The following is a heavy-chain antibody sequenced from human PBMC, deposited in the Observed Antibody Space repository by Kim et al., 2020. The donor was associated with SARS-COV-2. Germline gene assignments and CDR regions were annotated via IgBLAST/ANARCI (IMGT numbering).Heavy chain of an antibody. CDR2: IIPIFGTA. V-gene: IGHV1-69*13. J-gene: IGHJ4*02. D-gene: IGHD3-22*01. CDR1: GGTFSSYA. Sequence: SVKVSCKASGGTFSSYAISWVRQAPGQGLEWMGGIIPIFGTANYAQKFQGRVTITADESTSTAYMELSSLRSEDTAVYYCASELVVVLGGYFDYWGQGTLVTVSS. CDR3: ASELVVVLGGYFDY.